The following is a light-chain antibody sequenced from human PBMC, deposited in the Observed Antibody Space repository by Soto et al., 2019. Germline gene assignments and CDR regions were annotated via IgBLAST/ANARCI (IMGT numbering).Light chain of an antibody. V-gene: IGLV1-47*01. J-gene: IGLJ2*01. CDR3: AVWDDSLSGVV. CDR2: RNN. Sequence: QSVLTQPPSASGTPGQRVTISCSGSSSNIGSNYVYWYQQLPGTAPKLLIYRNNHRPSGVPDRFSGSKSGTSASLAISGLRSEDEADYYCAVWDDSLSGVVFGGGTQLTVL. CDR1: SSNIGSNY.